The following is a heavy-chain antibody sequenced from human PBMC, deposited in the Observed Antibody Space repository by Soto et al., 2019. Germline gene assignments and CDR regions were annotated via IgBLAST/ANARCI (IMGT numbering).Heavy chain of an antibody. J-gene: IGHJ1*01. V-gene: IGHV4-39*01. Sequence: SETLSLTCTVSGGSISSSNYYWAWVRQPPGKGLEWIGSIYYSGSTYYNPSLKSRVTISVDTSKNQFSLKLSSVTAADTAVYYCARDTSSTSLRAEYFQFWGQGTQVTVSS. D-gene: IGHD6-13*01. CDR3: ARDTSSTSLRAEYFQF. CDR2: IYYSGST. CDR1: GGSISSSNYY.